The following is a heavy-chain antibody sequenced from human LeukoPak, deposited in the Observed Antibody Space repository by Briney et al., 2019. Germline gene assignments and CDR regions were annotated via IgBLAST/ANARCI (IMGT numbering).Heavy chain of an antibody. CDR3: ARDYGIAVAGDTPNYYYGMDV. V-gene: IGHV1-8*01. Sequence: ASVKVSCKASGYTFTSYDINWVRQATGQGLEWMGWMNPNSGNTGYAQKFQGRVTMTRNTSISTAYMELSSLRSEDTAVYYCARDYGIAVAGDTPNYYYGMDVWGQGATVTVSS. CDR1: GYTFTSYD. CDR2: MNPNSGNT. J-gene: IGHJ6*02. D-gene: IGHD6-19*01.